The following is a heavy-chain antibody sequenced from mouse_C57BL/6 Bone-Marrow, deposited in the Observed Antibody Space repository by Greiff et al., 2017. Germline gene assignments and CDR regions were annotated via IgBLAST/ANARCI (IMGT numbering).Heavy chain of an antibody. CDR1: GFTFSSYT. CDR2: ISGGGGNT. J-gene: IGHJ1*03. CDR3: SRQVTTVLATKYFDV. D-gene: IGHD1-1*01. Sequence: EVQVMESGGGLVKPGGSLKLSCAASGFTFSSYTMSWVRQTPEKRLQWVAAISGGGGNTYYPDSVKGRFTISRDNDKNILYLQMSSLRSEDTALXYCSRQVTTVLATKYFDVWGTGTTVTVSS. V-gene: IGHV5-9*01.